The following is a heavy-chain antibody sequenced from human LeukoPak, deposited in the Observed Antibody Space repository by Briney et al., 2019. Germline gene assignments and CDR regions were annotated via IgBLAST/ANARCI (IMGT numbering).Heavy chain of an antibody. V-gene: IGHV4-34*12. CDR2: IIHSGST. Sequence: SETLSLTCAVYGGSFSGYYWSWIRQPSAKGLEWIGEIIHSGSTNYNPSLKSQVTISVDTSKNQFSLKLSSVTAADTAVYYCARVRSIVVVPANTRFDYWGQGTLVTVSS. D-gene: IGHD2-2*01. CDR1: GGSFSGYY. J-gene: IGHJ4*02. CDR3: ARVRSIVVVPANTRFDY.